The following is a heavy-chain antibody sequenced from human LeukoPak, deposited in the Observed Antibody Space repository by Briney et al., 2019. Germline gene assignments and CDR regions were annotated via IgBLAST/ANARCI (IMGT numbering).Heavy chain of an antibody. CDR2: ISDDGRSK. V-gene: IGHV3-30*18. D-gene: IGHD4-17*01. CDR3: AKRPSDYGDYVSYFDY. CDR1: GFSFISYG. Sequence: GGSLRLSCAASGFSFISYGMHWVRQAPGKGLEWVGVISDDGRSKDYADSVKGRFTISRDNSKDTLYLQMDSLRAEDTAVYYCAKRPSDYGDYVSYFDYWGQGTLVTVSS. J-gene: IGHJ4*02.